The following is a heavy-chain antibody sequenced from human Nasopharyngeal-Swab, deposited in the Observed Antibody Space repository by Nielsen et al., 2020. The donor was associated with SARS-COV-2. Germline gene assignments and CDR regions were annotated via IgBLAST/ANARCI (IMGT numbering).Heavy chain of an antibody. D-gene: IGHD6-13*01. CDR3: ATNGVIAAAGSFDY. Sequence: ASVKVSCKVSGYTLTELSMHWVRQAPGKGLEWVGGFDPEDGETIYAQKFQGRVTMTEDTSTDTAYMELSSLRSEDTAVYYCATNGVIAAAGSFDYWGQGTLVTVSS. CDR1: GYTLTELS. J-gene: IGHJ4*02. CDR2: FDPEDGET. V-gene: IGHV1-24*01.